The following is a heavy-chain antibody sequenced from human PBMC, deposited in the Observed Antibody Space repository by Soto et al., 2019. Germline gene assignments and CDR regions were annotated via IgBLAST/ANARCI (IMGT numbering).Heavy chain of an antibody. Sequence: GGSLRLSCVASGFTFGDYGSNWVRQAPGKGLEWVAIIWFDGNSTYYADSVKGRFTISRDNSKNMLYLQMSSLRADDTALYYCAKDPNGNYVGAFDMRGHGTMVTVSS. D-gene: IGHD1-7*01. CDR3: AKDPNGNYVGAFDM. J-gene: IGHJ3*02. V-gene: IGHV3-33*06. CDR2: IWFDGNST. CDR1: GFTFGDYG.